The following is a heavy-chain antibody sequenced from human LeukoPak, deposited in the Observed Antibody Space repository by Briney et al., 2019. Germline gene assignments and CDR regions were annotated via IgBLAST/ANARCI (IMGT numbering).Heavy chain of an antibody. CDR2: IYYSGST. V-gene: IGHV4-59*01. CDR1: GGSISSYY. CDR3: ARGVEYSSSSGLGY. J-gene: IGHJ4*02. D-gene: IGHD6-6*01. Sequence: PSETLSLTCTVSGGSISSYYWSWIRQPPGKGLEGIGYIYYSGSTNYNPSLKSRVTISVDTSKNQFSLKLSSVTAADTAVYYCARGVEYSSSSGLGYWGQGPLVTVSS.